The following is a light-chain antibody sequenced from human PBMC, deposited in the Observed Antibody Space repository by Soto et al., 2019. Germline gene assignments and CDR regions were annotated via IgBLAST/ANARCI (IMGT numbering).Light chain of an antibody. Sequence: EIVLTQSPGTLSLSPGERATLSCRASQSVSSNSLAWYQQRPGQAPRLLIYGASSRATGIPDRFSGSGSGADFPLTISRLEPEDFAVYYCQPYGSPPRPFGQGTTEEIK. CDR3: QPYGSPPRP. J-gene: IGKJ1*01. V-gene: IGKV3-20*01. CDR2: GAS. CDR1: QSVSSNS.